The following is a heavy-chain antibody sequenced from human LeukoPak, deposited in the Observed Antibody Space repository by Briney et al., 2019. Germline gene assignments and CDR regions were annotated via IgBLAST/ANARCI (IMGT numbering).Heavy chain of an antibody. V-gene: IGHV1-8*01. J-gene: IGHJ6*03. D-gene: IGHD6-13*01. CDR1: GYTFTSYD. Sequence: GSVEVSCKASGYTFTSYDINWVRQATGQGLKWMGWMNPNSGNTGYAQQFQGRVTMTRNTSISTAYMELSSLRSEDTAVYYCARGRRRAAAGHYYYYMDVWGKGTTVTVSS. CDR3: ARGRRRAAAGHYYYYMDV. CDR2: MNPNSGNT.